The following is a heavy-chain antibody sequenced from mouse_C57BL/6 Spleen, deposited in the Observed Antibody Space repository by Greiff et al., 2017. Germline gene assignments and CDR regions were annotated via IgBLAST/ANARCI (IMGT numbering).Heavy chain of an antibody. CDR1: GFSLTSYG. J-gene: IGHJ4*01. CDR3: ARGDYSNYEGYYYAMDY. D-gene: IGHD2-5*01. V-gene: IGHV2-2*01. CDR2: IWSGGST. Sequence: QVQLKQSGPGLVQPSQSLSITCTVSGFSLTSYGVHWVRQSPGKGLEWLGVIWSGGSTDYNAAFISRLSISKDNSKSQVFFKMNSLQADDTAIYYCARGDYSNYEGYYYAMDYWGQGTSVTVSS.